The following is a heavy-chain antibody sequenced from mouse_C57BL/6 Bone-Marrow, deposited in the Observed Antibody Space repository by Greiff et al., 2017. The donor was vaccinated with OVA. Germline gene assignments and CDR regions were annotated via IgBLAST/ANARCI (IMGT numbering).Heavy chain of an antibody. D-gene: IGHD2-4*01. CDR1: GYTFTSYG. J-gene: IGHJ1*03. V-gene: IGHV1-81*01. Sequence: QVHVKQSGAELARPGASVKLSCKASGYTFTSYGISWVKQRTGQGLEWIGEIYPRSGNTYYNEKFKGKATLTTDKSSSTAYMTLRSLTSEDSAVDYCASYDYDWYFDVWGTGTTVTVSS. CDR2: IYPRSGNT. CDR3: ASYDYDWYFDV.